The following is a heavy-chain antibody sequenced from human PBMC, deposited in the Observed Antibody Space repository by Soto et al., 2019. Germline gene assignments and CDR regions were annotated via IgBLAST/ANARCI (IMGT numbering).Heavy chain of an antibody. D-gene: IGHD5-12*01. CDR3: ARLHVDIVATPYYGMDV. J-gene: IGHJ6*02. CDR2: IIPILGIA. V-gene: IGHV1-69*02. Sequence: SVKVSCKASGGTFSSYTISWVRQAPGQGLEWMGRIIPILGIANYAQKFQGRVTITADKSTSTAYMELSSLRSEDTAVYYCARLHVDIVATPYYGMDVWGQGTTVTVSS. CDR1: GGTFSSYT.